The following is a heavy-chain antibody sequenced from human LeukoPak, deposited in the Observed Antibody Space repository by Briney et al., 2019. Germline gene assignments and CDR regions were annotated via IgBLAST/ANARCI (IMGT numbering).Heavy chain of an antibody. CDR3: ARPNSGNWFDP. CDR1: GFTFSRYW. CDR2: INSDGSTT. D-gene: IGHD3-10*01. V-gene: IGHV3-74*01. J-gene: IGHJ5*02. Sequence: GGSLRLSCAASGFTFSRYWMDWVRQAPGKGLVWVSHINSDGSTTNYADSVKGRFTISRDNAKNTLYLRMNSLRAEDTAVYYCARPNSGNWFDPWGQGTLVTVSS.